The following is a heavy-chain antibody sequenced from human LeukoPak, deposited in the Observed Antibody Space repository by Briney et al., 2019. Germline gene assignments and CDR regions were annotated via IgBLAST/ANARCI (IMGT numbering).Heavy chain of an antibody. CDR2: IYYSGST. J-gene: IGHJ5*02. Sequence: SETLSLTCTVSGGSISSYYWSWIRQPLGKGLEWIGYIYYSGSTNYNPSLKSRVTISVDTSKNQFSLKLSSVTAADTAVYYCARDGVVGATMEYNWFDPWGQGTLVTVSS. V-gene: IGHV4-59*01. CDR1: GGSISSYY. CDR3: ARDGVVGATMEYNWFDP. D-gene: IGHD1-26*01.